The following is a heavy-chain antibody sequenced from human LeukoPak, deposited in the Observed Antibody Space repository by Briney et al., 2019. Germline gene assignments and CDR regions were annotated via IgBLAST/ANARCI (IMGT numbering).Heavy chain of an antibody. D-gene: IGHD3-10*01. J-gene: IGHJ4*02. V-gene: IGHV3-73*01. Sequence: GGSLRLSCAASGFTFSGSAMHWVRQTSGKGLEWVGRIRSKANSYATAYAASLKGRFTISRDDSKNTAYLEMNSLESEDTAVYYCARHPGLAYYGSGSSGVKSFPFDYWGQGTLVTVSS. CDR1: GFTFSGSA. CDR3: ARHPGLAYYGSGSSGVKSFPFDY. CDR2: IRSKANSYAT.